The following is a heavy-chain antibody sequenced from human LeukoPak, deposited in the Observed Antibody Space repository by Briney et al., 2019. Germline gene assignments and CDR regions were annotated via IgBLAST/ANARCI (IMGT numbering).Heavy chain of an antibody. V-gene: IGHV1-8*01. CDR2: MNPNSGNT. Sequence: ASVKVSCKASGYTFTSYDINWVRQATGQGLEWMGWMNPNSGNTGYAQKFQGRVTMTRNTSISTAYMELSSLRSEDTAVYYCARAHITMVRGVMGSGAFDIWGQGTMVTVSS. CDR1: GYTFTSYD. J-gene: IGHJ3*02. D-gene: IGHD3-10*01. CDR3: ARAHITMVRGVMGSGAFDI.